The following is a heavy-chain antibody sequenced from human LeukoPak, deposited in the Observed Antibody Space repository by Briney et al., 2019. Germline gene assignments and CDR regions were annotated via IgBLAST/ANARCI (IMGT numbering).Heavy chain of an antibody. V-gene: IGHV4-59*01. D-gene: IGHD4-17*01. J-gene: IGHJ4*02. CDR1: GGSISSYY. CDR2: IYYSGST. Sequence: SETLSLTCTVSGGSISSYYWSWIRQPPVKGLEWIGYIYYSGSTNYNPSLKSRVTISVDTSKNQFSLKLSSVTAADTAVYYCARGTYGDPYYFDYWGQGTLVTVSS. CDR3: ARGTYGDPYYFDY.